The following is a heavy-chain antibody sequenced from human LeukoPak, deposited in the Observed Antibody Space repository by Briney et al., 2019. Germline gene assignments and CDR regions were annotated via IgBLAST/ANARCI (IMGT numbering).Heavy chain of an antibody. V-gene: IGHV3-7*03. CDR3: ARDWVAGVPFDAFDI. J-gene: IGHJ3*02. Sequence: GGSLRLSCAASGFIFSSYGMNWVRQAPGKGLEWVANIKEDGSEKYYVDSVKGRFTISRDNAKNSLYLHMNSLTAEDTAMYYCARDWVAGVPFDAFDIWGQGTMVSVSS. CDR2: IKEDGSEK. CDR1: GFIFSSYG. D-gene: IGHD3-10*01.